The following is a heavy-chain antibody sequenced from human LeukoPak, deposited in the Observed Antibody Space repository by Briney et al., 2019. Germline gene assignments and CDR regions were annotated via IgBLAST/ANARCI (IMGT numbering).Heavy chain of an antibody. Sequence: GASVKVSCKASGYTFTGYHMHWVRQAPGQGLEWMGRINPNSGDTNYAQKFQGRVTLTRDTSISTAYMELSSLRPDDTAVYYCARPYCKNGVCLVWLDPWGQGTLVTVSS. D-gene: IGHD2-8*01. V-gene: IGHV1-2*06. CDR2: INPNSGDT. CDR3: ARPYCKNGVCLVWLDP. CDR1: GYTFTGYH. J-gene: IGHJ5*02.